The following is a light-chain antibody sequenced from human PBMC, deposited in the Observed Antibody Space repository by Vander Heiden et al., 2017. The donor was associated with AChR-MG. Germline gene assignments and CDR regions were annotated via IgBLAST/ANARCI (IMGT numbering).Light chain of an antibody. Sequence: IQLTQSPSSLSASVGDRVTITCRASRDVSSYLAWYQQQPGEAPKPLIYAASTLQSGVPSRFSGSGSGTDFTFTIRSLQPEEFATYYCQHLNHYPSITFGQGTRLEIK. J-gene: IGKJ5*01. CDR1: RDVSSY. V-gene: IGKV1-9*01. CDR2: AAS. CDR3: QHLNHYPSIT.